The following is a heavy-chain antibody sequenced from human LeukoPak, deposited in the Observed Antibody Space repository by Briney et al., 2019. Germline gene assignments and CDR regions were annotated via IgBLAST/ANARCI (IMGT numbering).Heavy chain of an antibody. CDR1: GFTFSSYA. CDR2: ISGSGGST. J-gene: IGHJ4*02. CDR3: AKAHLQLFSSSGDFDY. V-gene: IGHV3-23*01. D-gene: IGHD6-6*01. Sequence: GGSLRLSCAASGFTFSSYAMSWVRQAPGKGLEWVSAISGSGGSTYYADSVKGRFTISRDNSKNTLYLQMNSLRAEDTAVYYCAKAHLQLFSSSGDFDYWGQGTLVTVSS.